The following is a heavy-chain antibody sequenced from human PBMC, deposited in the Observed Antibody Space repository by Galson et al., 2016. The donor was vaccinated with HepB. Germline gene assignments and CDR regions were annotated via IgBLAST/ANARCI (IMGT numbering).Heavy chain of an antibody. CDR2: IIPIFGAT. Sequence: SVKVSCKASGGTFSNYAINWVRQAPGQGLEWMGGIIPIFGATNYTQKFQGRVTITADESTTTACMELSSLRSEDTAVYFCARDRDEVRGIITPRATGSPYHYFDLGGRGTLVTVSS. J-gene: IGHJ2*01. D-gene: IGHD3-10*01. V-gene: IGHV1-69*13. CDR1: GGTFSNYA. CDR3: ARDRDEVRGIITPRATGSPYHYFDL.